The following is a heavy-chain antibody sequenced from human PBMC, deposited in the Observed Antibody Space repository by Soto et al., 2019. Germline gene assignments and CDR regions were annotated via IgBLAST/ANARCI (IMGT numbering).Heavy chain of an antibody. J-gene: IGHJ6*02. D-gene: IGHD3-10*01. CDR3: ARGHGSGSYSYYYYYYGMDV. CDR1: GGSFSGYY. CDR2: INHSGST. V-gene: IGHV4-34*01. Sequence: SETLSLTCAVHGGSFSGYYWSWIRQPPGKGLEWIGEINHSGSTNYNPSLKSRVTISVDTSKNQFSLKLSSVTAADTAVYYCARGHGSGSYSYYYYYYGMDVWGQGTTVTVSS.